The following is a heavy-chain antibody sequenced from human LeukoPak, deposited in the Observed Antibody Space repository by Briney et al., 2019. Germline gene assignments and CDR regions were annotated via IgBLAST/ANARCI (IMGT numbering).Heavy chain of an antibody. CDR3: ARETTSLFDS. CDR2: TYYRSKWYN. V-gene: IGHV6-1*01. Sequence: SQTLSLTCVISGDSVSSNSAAWNWIRQSPSGGLEWLGRTYYRSKWYNDYAVSVKSRITINPDRSKNQASLQMNSVTPEDTAVYYCARETTSLFDSWGQGTLVTVSS. CDR1: GDSVSSNSAA. J-gene: IGHJ4*02. D-gene: IGHD2/OR15-2a*01.